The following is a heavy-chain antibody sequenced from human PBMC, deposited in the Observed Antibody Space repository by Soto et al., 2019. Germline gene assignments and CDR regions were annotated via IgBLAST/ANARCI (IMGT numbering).Heavy chain of an antibody. D-gene: IGHD3-3*01. J-gene: IGHJ6*03. Sequence: GSLRLSCAASGFTFSSYTMNWVRQAPGKGLEWVSYISSSSSNIYYADSVKGRFTISRDNAKNSLYLQMNSLRAEDTAVYYCAGRITIFGVVIMRDYYMDVWGKGTTVTVSS. CDR1: GFTFSSYT. V-gene: IGHV3-21*01. CDR3: AGRITIFGVVIMRDYYMDV. CDR2: ISSSSSNI.